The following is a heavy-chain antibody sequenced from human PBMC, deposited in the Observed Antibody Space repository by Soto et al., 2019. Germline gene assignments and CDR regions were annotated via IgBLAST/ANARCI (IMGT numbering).Heavy chain of an antibody. CDR2: IYYSGST. J-gene: IGHJ2*01. CDR3: SIWCGLHQDLLYS. CDR1: GGSLSSGGYY. D-gene: IGHD3-3*01. V-gene: IGHV4-31*07. Sequence: NLSITCTVYGGSLSSGGYYLSWIRQQTGKVLEWIGYIYYSGSTYYNPSLKSRVTISVDTSKNQFSLKLSSVTAADTAVYYFSIWCGLHQDLLYSCGRGSLV.